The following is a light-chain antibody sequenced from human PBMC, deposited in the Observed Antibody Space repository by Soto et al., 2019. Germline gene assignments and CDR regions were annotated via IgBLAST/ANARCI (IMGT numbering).Light chain of an antibody. CDR1: QIVPSDY. J-gene: IGKJ1*01. Sequence: IVLTLTTGTLSCSPGDRVILSCRASQIVPSDYLAWYHQEPGQAPRLLIYGASNRATGIPDRFSGSGSGTDFTLTISRLEPEDFAVYYCQQYGRSGTFGQGSKVDIK. CDR3: QQYGRSGT. V-gene: IGKV3-20*01. CDR2: GAS.